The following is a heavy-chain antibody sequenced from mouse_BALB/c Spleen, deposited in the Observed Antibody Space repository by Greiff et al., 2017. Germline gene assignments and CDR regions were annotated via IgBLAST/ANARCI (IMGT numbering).Heavy chain of an antibody. CDR1: GYTFTDYE. CDR3: TRWTTGATDY. V-gene: IGHV1-15*01. J-gene: IGHJ4*01. CDR2: IDPETGGT. D-gene: IGHD4-1*01. Sequence: VQLHQSGAELVRPGASVTLSCKASGYTFTDYEMHWVKQTPVHGLEWIGAIDPETGGTAYNQKFKGKATLTADKSSSTAYMELRSLTSEDSAVYYCTRWTTGATDYWGQGTSVTVSS.